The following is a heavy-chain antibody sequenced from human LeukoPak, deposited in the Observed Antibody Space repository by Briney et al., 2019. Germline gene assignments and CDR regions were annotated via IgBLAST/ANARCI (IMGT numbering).Heavy chain of an antibody. CDR2: IYYSGST. V-gene: IGHV4-31*03. CDR1: GGSISSGGYY. CDR3: ARASYNWNYSIDY. J-gene: IGHJ4*02. Sequence: SETLSLTCTVSGGSISSGGYYWSWIRQHPGKGLEWIGYIYYSGSTYYNPSLKSRVTTSVDTSKNQFSLKLSSVTAADTAVYYCARASYNWNYSIDYWGQGTLVTVSS. D-gene: IGHD1-7*01.